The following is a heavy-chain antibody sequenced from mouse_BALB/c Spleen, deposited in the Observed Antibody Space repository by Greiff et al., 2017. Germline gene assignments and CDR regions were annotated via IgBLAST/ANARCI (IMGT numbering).Heavy chain of an antibody. V-gene: IGHV1-69*02. CDR3: TRQGEYAMDY. CDR1: GYTFTSYW. Sequence: VQLQQPGAELVRPGASVKLSCKASGYTFTSYWINWVKQRPGQGLEWIGNIYPSDSYTNYNQKFKDKATLTVDKSSSTAYMQLSSPTSEDSAVYYCTRQGEYAMDYWGQGTSVTVSS. CDR2: IYPSDSYT. J-gene: IGHJ4*01.